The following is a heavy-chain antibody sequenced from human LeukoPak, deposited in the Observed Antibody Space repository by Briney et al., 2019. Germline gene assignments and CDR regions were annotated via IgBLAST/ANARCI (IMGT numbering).Heavy chain of an antibody. J-gene: IGHJ4*02. D-gene: IGHD4-17*01. Sequence: GGSLRLSCAASGFTFDDYAMPWVRQAPGKGLEWVSGISWNSGSIGYADSVKGRFTISRDNAKNSLYLQMNSLRAEDTALYYCAKDGPYGDYSYYFDDWGQGTLVTVSS. CDR3: AKDGPYGDYSYYFDD. CDR1: GFTFDDYA. CDR2: ISWNSGSI. V-gene: IGHV3-9*01.